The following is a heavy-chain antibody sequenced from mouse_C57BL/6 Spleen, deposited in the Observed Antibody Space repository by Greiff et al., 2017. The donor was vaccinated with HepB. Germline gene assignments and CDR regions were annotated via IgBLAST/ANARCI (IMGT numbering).Heavy chain of an antibody. CDR3: ARGNWDYFDY. Sequence: EVQLLESGPGLVKPSQSLSLTCSVTGYSITSGYYWNWIRQFPGNKLEWMGYISYDGSNNYNPSLKNRISITRDTSKNQFFLKLNSVTTEDTATYYCARGNWDYFDYWGQGTTLTVSS. V-gene: IGHV3-6*01. D-gene: IGHD4-1*01. J-gene: IGHJ2*01. CDR1: GYSITSGYY. CDR2: ISYDGSN.